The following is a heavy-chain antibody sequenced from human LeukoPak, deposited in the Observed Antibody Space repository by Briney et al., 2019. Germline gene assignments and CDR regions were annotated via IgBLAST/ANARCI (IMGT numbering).Heavy chain of an antibody. J-gene: IGHJ4*02. V-gene: IGHV3-30*18. CDR3: AKDHYYDSSGYDYFDY. Sequence: GRSLRRSCAASGFTFSSYGMHWVRQAPGKGLEWVAVISYDGSNKYYADSVKGRFTISRDNSKNTLYLQMNSLRAEDTAVYYCAKDHYYDSSGYDYFDYWGQGTLVTVSS. CDR1: GFTFSSYG. D-gene: IGHD3-22*01. CDR2: ISYDGSNK.